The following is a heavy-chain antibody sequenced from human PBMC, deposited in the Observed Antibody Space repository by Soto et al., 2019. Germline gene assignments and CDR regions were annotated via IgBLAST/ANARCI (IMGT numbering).Heavy chain of an antibody. CDR3: AHIPGSGQLLYSYYYYMDV. Sequence: QITLKESGPTLVKPTQTLTLTCTFSGFSLTTSGEAVGWIRQPPGKALEWLALIYWDDDKRSSPSLKSRLTSTKATSKNQVVLTMTNMDPVDTATYYCAHIPGSGQLLYSYYYYMDVWGKGTTVTVSS. CDR2: IYWDDDK. D-gene: IGHD3-10*01. J-gene: IGHJ6*03. CDR1: GFSLTTSGEA. V-gene: IGHV2-5*02.